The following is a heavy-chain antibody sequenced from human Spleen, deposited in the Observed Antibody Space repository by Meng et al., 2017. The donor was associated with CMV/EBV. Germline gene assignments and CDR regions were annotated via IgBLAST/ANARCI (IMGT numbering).Heavy chain of an antibody. V-gene: IGHV3-21*01. J-gene: IGHJ5*02. D-gene: IGHD3-10*01. Sequence: SGFTFSSYSMNWVRQAPGKGLEWVSSISSRSSYIYYSDSVKGRFTISRDNAKNSLYLQMNSLRAEDTAVYYCARFDGVGESLRGFDPWGQGTLVTVSS. CDR3: ARFDGVGESLRGFDP. CDR2: ISSRSSYI. CDR1: GFTFSSYS.